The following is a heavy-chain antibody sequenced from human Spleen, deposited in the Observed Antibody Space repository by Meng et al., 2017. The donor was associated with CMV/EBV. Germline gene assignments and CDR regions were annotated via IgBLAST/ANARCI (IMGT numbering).Heavy chain of an antibody. V-gene: IGHV4-59*01. CDR3: ARDVAAKNFDFWSGYNNWFDP. Sequence: SETLSLTCTVAGGSISSYYWSWIRQPPGKGLEWIGYIYYSGSTNYNSSLKSRVTISLDTSNNQFSLRLNSVTAADTAVYYCARDVAAKNFDFWSGYNNWFDPWGQGILVTVSS. D-gene: IGHD3-3*01. CDR1: GGSISSYY. CDR2: IYYSGST. J-gene: IGHJ5*02.